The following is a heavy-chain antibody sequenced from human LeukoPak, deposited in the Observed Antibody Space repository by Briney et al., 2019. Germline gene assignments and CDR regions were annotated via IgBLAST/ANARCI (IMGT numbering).Heavy chain of an antibody. CDR1: GGTFSSYA. CDR3: ARDCEMATIPGGDY. J-gene: IGHJ4*02. D-gene: IGHD5-12*01. Sequence: ASVKVSCKASGGTFSSYAISWVRQAPGQGLEWMGRIIPILSIANYAQKFQGRVTITADKSTSTAYMELSSLRSEDTAVYYCARDCEMATIPGGDYWGQGTLVTVSS. CDR2: IIPILSIA. V-gene: IGHV1-69*04.